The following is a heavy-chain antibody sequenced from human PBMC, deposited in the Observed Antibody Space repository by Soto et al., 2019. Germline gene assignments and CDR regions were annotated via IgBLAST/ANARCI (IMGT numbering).Heavy chain of an antibody. V-gene: IGHV5-51*01. CDR1: GYSFTSYW. CDR2: IFPGDSDT. D-gene: IGHD5-18*01. CDR3: ARQDTAMVLDV. J-gene: IGHJ6*02. Sequence: GESLKISCKASGYSFTSYWIGWVRQMPGKGLEWMGIIFPGDSDTRYSPSFQGQVTISADKSITTTYLQWSSLKASDTAMYYCARQDTAMVLDVWGQGTTVTVSS.